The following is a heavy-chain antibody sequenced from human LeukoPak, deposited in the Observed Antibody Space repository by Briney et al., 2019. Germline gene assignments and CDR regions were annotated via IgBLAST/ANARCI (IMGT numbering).Heavy chain of an antibody. J-gene: IGHJ3*01. CDR2: IGSSGGST. CDR1: GFNFITAA. D-gene: IGHD5-24*01. CDR3: VKDVQLST. V-gene: IGHV3-23*01. Sequence: GGSLRLSCAASGFNFITAAMTWVRQAPGKGLEWVSLIGSSGGSTYYADSVKGRFTISRDNFNHTLSLQMNSLRVEDTAIYYCVKDVQLSTWGLGTMVTVSS.